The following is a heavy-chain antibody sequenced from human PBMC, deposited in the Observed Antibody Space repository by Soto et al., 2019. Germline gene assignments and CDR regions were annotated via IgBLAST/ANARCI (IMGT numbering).Heavy chain of an antibody. CDR3: ARGYGSGTYYEH. CDR2: INPSDGST. J-gene: IGHJ4*02. CDR1: GYSFTNYL. V-gene: IGHV1-46*01. Sequence: GASVKVSCKTSGYSFTNYLLHWVRQAPGQGLEWMGIINPSDGSTRYAQRIQGRVTMGRDTSTGTVYMELSSLRSEDTAVYYCARGYGSGTYYEHWGQGTLVTVSS. D-gene: IGHD3-10*01.